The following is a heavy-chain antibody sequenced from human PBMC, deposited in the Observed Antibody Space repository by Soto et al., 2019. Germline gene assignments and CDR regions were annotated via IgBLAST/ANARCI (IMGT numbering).Heavy chain of an antibody. J-gene: IGHJ4*02. CDR2: IYYSGST. V-gene: IGHV4-61*01. CDR3: ARVGGGYYWGYYFDY. D-gene: IGHD3-22*01. CDR1: GGSVSSGSYY. Sequence: PSETLSLTCTVSGGSVSSGSYYWSWIRQPPGKGLEWIGYIYYSGSTNYNPSLKSRVTISVDTSKNQFSLKLSSVTAADTAVYYCARVGGGYYWGYYFDYWGQGTLVTVSS.